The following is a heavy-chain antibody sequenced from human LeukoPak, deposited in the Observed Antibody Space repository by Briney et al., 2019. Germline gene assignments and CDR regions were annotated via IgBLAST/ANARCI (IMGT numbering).Heavy chain of an antibody. CDR1: GFTFSSYG. Sequence: GRSLRLSCAASGFTFSSYGMHWVRQAPGKGLEWVAVIWYDGSNKYYADSVKGRFTISRDNSKNTLYLQMNSLKTEDTAVYYCTTEDDMSYWGQGTLVTVSS. V-gene: IGHV3-33*01. CDR3: TTEDDMSY. CDR2: IWYDGSNK. J-gene: IGHJ4*02. D-gene: IGHD3-9*01.